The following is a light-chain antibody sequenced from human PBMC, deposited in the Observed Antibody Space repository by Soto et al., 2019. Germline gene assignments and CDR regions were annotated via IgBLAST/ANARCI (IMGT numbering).Light chain of an antibody. V-gene: IGKV3-15*01. Sequence: EIVMTQSPVTLSVSPGERAILSCRASQSVSSNLAWYQRKPGQAPRLLIYGASTRATGIPARFSGSRSGTEFTLTISSLQSEDFAVYYCQQYNNWPRTFGQGTKVEI. J-gene: IGKJ1*01. CDR3: QQYNNWPRT. CDR2: GAS. CDR1: QSVSSN.